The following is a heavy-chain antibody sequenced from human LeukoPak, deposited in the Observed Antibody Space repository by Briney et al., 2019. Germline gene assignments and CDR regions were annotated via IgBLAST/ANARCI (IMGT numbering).Heavy chain of an antibody. V-gene: IGHV1-46*01. J-gene: IGHJ4*02. CDR3: ARELRGSVDY. CDR1: GYTFTSYY. D-gene: IGHD3-16*01. Sequence: ASVKVSCKASGYTFTSYYIHWGRQAPGQGLECVGIFSPSGTGIFYAQKFQGRVTMTRDTSTSTVYVELSSLRSEDTAVYYCARELRGSVDYWGQGTLVTVSS. CDR2: FSPSGTGI.